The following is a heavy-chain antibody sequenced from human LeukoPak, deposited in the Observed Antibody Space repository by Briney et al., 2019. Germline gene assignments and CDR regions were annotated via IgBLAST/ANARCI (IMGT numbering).Heavy chain of an antibody. CDR2: IYPGDSDT. CDR1: GYRFTSYW. D-gene: IGHD3-22*01. Sequence: GESLKISCKGSGYRFTSYWIGWVRQMPGKGLEWMGIIYPGDSDTRYSPSFQGQVTISADKSISTAYLQWSSLKTSDTAIYYCARATYHYDSSGYYSWHFDYWGQGTLVTVSS. J-gene: IGHJ4*02. CDR3: ARATYHYDSSGYYSWHFDY. V-gene: IGHV5-51*01.